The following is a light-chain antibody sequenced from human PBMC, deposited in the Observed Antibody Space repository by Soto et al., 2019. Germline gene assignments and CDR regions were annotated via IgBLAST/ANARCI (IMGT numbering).Light chain of an antibody. Sequence: EIVLTQSPGTLSLSPGERATLSCRASQSVSNNYLAWYQQKPGQAPRLLIYGASNRATGIPDRFSGSGSGTDFTLTIDRLESEDFAVYFCQQYGDLPWTFGQGTKVDIK. CDR3: QQYGDLPWT. J-gene: IGKJ1*01. V-gene: IGKV3-20*01. CDR2: GAS. CDR1: QSVSNNY.